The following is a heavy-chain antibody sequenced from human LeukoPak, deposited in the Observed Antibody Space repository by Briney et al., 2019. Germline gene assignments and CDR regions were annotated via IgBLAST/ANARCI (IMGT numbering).Heavy chain of an antibody. CDR3: ARDRAKWELLPFEY. Sequence: ASVKVSCKASGYTFTSYGIRWVRQAPGQGLEWMGWISAFNGNTNYAEKVQGRITMTTDTSTSTAYMELTSLRSDDTAVYYCARDRAKWELLPFEYWGQGTLVTVSS. J-gene: IGHJ4*02. V-gene: IGHV1-18*01. CDR2: ISAFNGNT. CDR1: GYTFTSYG. D-gene: IGHD1-26*01.